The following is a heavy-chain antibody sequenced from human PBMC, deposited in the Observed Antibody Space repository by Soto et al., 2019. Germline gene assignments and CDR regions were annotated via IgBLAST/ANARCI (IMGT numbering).Heavy chain of an antibody. Sequence: PSETLSLTCTVSCGSLSTYSCSCMRQPPWKGLEWIGYIYHSGSTNYNPSLKSRVTISVDTSKNQFSLKLSSVTAADTAVYYCARGLWSAAGTGYGMDVWGQGTTVTVSS. V-gene: IGHV4-59*12. J-gene: IGHJ6*02. D-gene: IGHD6-13*01. CDR1: CGSLSTYS. CDR2: IYHSGST. CDR3: ARGLWSAAGTGYGMDV.